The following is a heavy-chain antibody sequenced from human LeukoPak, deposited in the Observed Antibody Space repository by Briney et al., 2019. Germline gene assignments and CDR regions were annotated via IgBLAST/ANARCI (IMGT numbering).Heavy chain of an antibody. Sequence: SETLSLTCAVYGGSFSGYYWSWIRQPPGKGLEWIGEINHSGSTNYNPSLKSRVTISVDTSKNQFSLKLSSVTAADTAVYYCARDYNWFDPWGQGTLVTVSS. CDR3: ARDYNWFDP. V-gene: IGHV4-34*01. J-gene: IGHJ5*02. CDR1: GGSFSGYY. CDR2: INHSGST.